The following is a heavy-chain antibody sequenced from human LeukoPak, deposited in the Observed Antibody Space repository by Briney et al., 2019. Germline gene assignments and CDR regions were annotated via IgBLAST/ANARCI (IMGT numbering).Heavy chain of an antibody. J-gene: IGHJ4*02. D-gene: IGHD3-22*01. CDR3: AKASSYYYDSSGYYLFDY. CDR1: GFTFITYW. V-gene: IGHV3-7*01. Sequence: GGSLRLSCAASGFTFITYWMSWVRQAPGKGLEWVANIKQDGSEKYYVDSVKGRFTISRDNAKNSLYLQMNSLRAEDTAVYYCAKASSYYYDSSGYYLFDYWGQGTLVTVSS. CDR2: IKQDGSEK.